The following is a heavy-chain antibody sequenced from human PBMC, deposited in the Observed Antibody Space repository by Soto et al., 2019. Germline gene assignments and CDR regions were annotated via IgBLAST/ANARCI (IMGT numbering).Heavy chain of an antibody. D-gene: IGHD6-19*01. V-gene: IGHV1-2*04. Sequence: QVQLVQSGAEVKKPGASVKVSCKASGYTFTGYYMHWVRQAPGQGLEWMGWINPNSGGTNYAQKFQGWVTMTRDTSISTAYMELSRLRSDDTAVYYCAREVDRVRGGWYSDYWGQGTLVTVSS. CDR2: INPNSGGT. CDR1: GYTFTGYY. J-gene: IGHJ4*02. CDR3: AREVDRVRGGWYSDY.